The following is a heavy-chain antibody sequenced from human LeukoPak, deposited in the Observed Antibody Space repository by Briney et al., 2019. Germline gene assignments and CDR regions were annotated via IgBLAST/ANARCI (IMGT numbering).Heavy chain of an antibody. Sequence: PGGSLRLSCAASGFTFKDAWMSWVRQAPGKGLEWVGRIISKNNGETTDYTAPVKGRFTILRDDSKNTLHLQMNSLRTEDTAIYFCATDRGDYGDCIRHWGQGTLVIVSS. V-gene: IGHV3-15*01. D-gene: IGHD4-17*01. J-gene: IGHJ4*02. CDR2: IISKNNGETT. CDR1: GFTFKDAW. CDR3: ATDRGDYGDCIRH.